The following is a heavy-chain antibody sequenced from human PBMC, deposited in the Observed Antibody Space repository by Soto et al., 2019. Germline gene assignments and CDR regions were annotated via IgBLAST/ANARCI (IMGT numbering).Heavy chain of an antibody. Sequence: QVQLVQSGAEVKKPGASVKVSCKASGYTFTSYAMHWVRQAPGQRLEWMGWINAGNGNTKYSQKFQGRVTITRDTSASTAYMELSRLRSEVTAVYYCATCGGGGSCYPWGWFDPWGQGTLVTVSS. CDR1: GYTFTSYA. CDR2: INAGNGNT. V-gene: IGHV1-3*01. CDR3: ATCGGGGSCYPWGWFDP. J-gene: IGHJ5*02. D-gene: IGHD2-15*01.